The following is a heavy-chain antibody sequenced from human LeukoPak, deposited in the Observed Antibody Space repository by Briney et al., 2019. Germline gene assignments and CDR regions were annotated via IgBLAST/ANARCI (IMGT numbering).Heavy chain of an antibody. D-gene: IGHD5-12*01. CDR3: AKADDIVATNFDY. CDR2: ISSSSSYI. CDR1: GFTFSSYS. Sequence: GGSLRLSCAASGFTFSSYSMNWVRQAPGKGLEWVSSISSSSSYIYYAGSVKGRFTISRDNAKNSLYLQMNSLRAEDTAVYYCAKADDIVATNFDYWGQGTLVTVSS. J-gene: IGHJ4*02. V-gene: IGHV3-21*04.